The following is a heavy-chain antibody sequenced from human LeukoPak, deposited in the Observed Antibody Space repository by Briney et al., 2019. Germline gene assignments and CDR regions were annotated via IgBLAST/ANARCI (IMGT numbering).Heavy chain of an antibody. CDR1: GFTFSSYW. V-gene: IGHV3-7*01. D-gene: IGHD1/OR15-1a*01. CDR2: IRQDGSVQ. J-gene: IGHJ4*02. Sequence: GGSLRLSCAASGFTFSSYWMSWVRQAPGKGLEWVANIRQDGSVQNYVDSVKGRFTISRDTPKNSVYLQMSSLRAEDTAVYYCLVTTRSRGFDYWGRGTLVTVSS. CDR3: LVTTRSRGFDY.